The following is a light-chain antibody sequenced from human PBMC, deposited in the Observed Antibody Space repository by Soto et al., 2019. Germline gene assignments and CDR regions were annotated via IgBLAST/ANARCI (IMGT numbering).Light chain of an antibody. CDR2: AAS. CDR1: QSVGSL. V-gene: IGKV1-39*01. Sequence: DIQMTQSPSSLSASVGDRVTITCRASQSVGSLLNWFQQRPGIAPKLLIYAASTLQSGAPSRFSGSGAGTDFTLIIRSLQPEDFATYYCQQSYSLPYPFGQGTKLDI. CDR3: QQSYSLPYP. J-gene: IGKJ2*01.